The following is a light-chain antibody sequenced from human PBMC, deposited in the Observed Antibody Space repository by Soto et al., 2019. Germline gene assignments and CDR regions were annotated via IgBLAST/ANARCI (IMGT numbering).Light chain of an antibody. CDR2: SAS. CDR3: QHYGYSPRT. CDR1: QSVPNN. Sequence: EKVLTQSPAILSMSPGEEATLSCRASQSVPNNLAWYQQTAGQAPRLLIYSASTRATGIAARFSGSGSGTDFTLTISRVEPEDFAVYYCQHYGYSPRTFGRGTRRDIK. V-gene: IGKV3-20*01. J-gene: IGKJ4*01.